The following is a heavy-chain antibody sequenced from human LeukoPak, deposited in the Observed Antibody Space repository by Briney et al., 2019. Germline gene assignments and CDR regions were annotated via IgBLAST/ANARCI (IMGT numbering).Heavy chain of an antibody. D-gene: IGHD1-26*01. CDR1: GFTFTSYA. Sequence: GGSLRLSCAASGFTFTSYAMSWVRQAPGKGLEWVSDISSSGVCTYYADSVKGRFTISRDNSKNTLYLQMNSLRAEDTAVYYCAQDSGGTLTSFDPWGQGTLVTVSS. J-gene: IGHJ5*02. CDR2: ISSSGVCT. V-gene: IGHV3-23*01. CDR3: AQDSGGTLTSFDP.